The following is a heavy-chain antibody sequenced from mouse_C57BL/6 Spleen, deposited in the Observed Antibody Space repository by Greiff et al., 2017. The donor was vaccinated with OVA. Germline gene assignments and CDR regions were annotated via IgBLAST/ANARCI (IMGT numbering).Heavy chain of an antibody. CDR3: TRDNSYYGSSYPYYAMDY. J-gene: IGHJ4*01. Sequence: SLEWVAYISSGGDYIYYADTVKGRFTISRDNARNTLYLQMSSLKSEDTAMYYCTRDNSYYGSSYPYYAMDYWGQGTSVTVSS. V-gene: IGHV5-9-1*02. CDR2: ISSGGDYI. D-gene: IGHD1-1*01.